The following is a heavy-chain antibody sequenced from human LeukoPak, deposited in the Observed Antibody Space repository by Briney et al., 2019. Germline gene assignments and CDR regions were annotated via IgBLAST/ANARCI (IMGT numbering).Heavy chain of an antibody. Sequence: GESLKISCKGSGYSFTSYWIGWVRQMPGKGLEWMGIIYPGDSDTRYSPSFQGQVTISADKSISTAYLQWSSLKASDTAKYYCARGVGYCSGGSCYEVYDYWGQGTLVTVSS. CDR1: GYSFTSYW. V-gene: IGHV5-51*01. J-gene: IGHJ4*02. D-gene: IGHD2-15*01. CDR3: ARGVGYCSGGSCYEVYDY. CDR2: IYPGDSDT.